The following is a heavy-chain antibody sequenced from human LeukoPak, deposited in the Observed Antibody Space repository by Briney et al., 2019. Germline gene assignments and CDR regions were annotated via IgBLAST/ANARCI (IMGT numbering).Heavy chain of an antibody. CDR2: ISAYSGNT. V-gene: IGHV1-18*01. D-gene: IGHD1-26*01. CDR1: GYTFTNYA. Sequence: ASVKVSCKASGYTFTNYAISWVRQAPGQGLEWMGWISAYSGNTNYAQRLQGRVTMTTDTSTSTAYMELRSPRSDDTAVYYCARGWELPTLLDYWGPGTLVTVSS. J-gene: IGHJ4*02. CDR3: ARGWELPTLLDY.